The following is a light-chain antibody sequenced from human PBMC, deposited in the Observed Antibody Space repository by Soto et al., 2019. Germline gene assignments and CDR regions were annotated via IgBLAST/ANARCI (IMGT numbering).Light chain of an antibody. CDR3: QRNSNGFT. CDR2: DAS. J-gene: IGKJ3*01. CDR1: QSVSSY. V-gene: IGKV3-11*01. Sequence: EIVLTQSPATLSLSPGERATLSCRASQSVSSYLACYQQKPGQAPRLLIYDASNRATGIPARFSGSGSGTDFTLTISMLEPEDFADYYCQRNSNGFTFGPGTKVDIK.